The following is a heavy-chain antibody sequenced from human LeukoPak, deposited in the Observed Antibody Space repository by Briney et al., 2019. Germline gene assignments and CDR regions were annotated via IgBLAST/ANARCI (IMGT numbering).Heavy chain of an antibody. D-gene: IGHD5-24*01. CDR3: ARPKTIQLDAMDV. Sequence: GGSLRLSCEASGFILSSYSMNWVRQAPGKGLEWVSSTSSSGSYIFYADSVKGRFTISRDTAKNSLYLQMNSLRAEDTAVYYCARPKTIQLDAMDVWGKGTTVTVSP. CDR2: TSSSGSYI. CDR1: GFILSSYS. V-gene: IGHV3-21*01. J-gene: IGHJ6*04.